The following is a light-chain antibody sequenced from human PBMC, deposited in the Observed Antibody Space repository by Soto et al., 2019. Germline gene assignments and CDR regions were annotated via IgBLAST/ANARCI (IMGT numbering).Light chain of an antibody. V-gene: IGKV1-33*01. CDR1: QDISNY. J-gene: IGKJ5*01. Sequence: DIQMTQSPSSLSASVGDRVTITCQASQDISNYLNWYQQKPGKAPKLLIYDASNLETGVPSRFSGSGSGTDFTFTISSLQPEDIATYYCQQYDNLYTFGQGTRLENK. CDR3: QQYDNLYT. CDR2: DAS.